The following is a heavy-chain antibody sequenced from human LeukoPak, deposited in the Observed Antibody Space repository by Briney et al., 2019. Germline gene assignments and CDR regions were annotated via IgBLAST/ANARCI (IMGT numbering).Heavy chain of an antibody. Sequence: PGGSLRLSCAASGFTFNRYWMHWVRQAPGKGLVWVSRINSDGNSTIYADSVKGRFTISRDNAKNTLYLQMNSLRAEDTAVYYCARAYYDSSGRYFDYWGQGTLVTVSS. J-gene: IGHJ4*02. D-gene: IGHD3-22*01. CDR1: GFTFNRYW. CDR3: ARAYYDSSGRYFDY. CDR2: INSDGNST. V-gene: IGHV3-74*01.